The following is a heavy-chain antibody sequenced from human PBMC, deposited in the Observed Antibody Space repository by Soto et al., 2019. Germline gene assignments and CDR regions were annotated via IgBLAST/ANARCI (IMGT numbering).Heavy chain of an antibody. CDR2: ISFSDSSI. V-gene: IGHV3-11*01. Sequence: PGGSLRLSCAASGLSFSDYYMSWIRQAPGKGLEWVSYISFSDSSIYYADSVKGRFTISRDNAKSSLYLQMNSLRAEDTAVYYCARDIEPPGLFFDYWGQGTLVTVSS. D-gene: IGHD6-13*01. CDR1: GLSFSDYY. J-gene: IGHJ4*02. CDR3: ARDIEPPGLFFDY.